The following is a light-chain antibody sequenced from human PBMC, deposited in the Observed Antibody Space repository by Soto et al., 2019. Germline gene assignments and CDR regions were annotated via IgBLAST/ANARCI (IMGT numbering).Light chain of an antibody. CDR1: ENINKY. CDR3: QQYNNYPWT. CDR2: TAS. J-gene: IGKJ1*01. Sequence: DIQMTQSPSTLSASIGDRVTITCRASENINKYLAWYQQKPGKAPKLLIYTASSLESGVPSRFSGSGSGTEFTRTIRSLQSDDFAIYHCQQYNNYPWTFGQGTRVDIK. V-gene: IGKV1-5*03.